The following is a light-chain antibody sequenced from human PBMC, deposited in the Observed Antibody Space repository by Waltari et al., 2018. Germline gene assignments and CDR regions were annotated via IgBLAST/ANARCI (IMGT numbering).Light chain of an antibody. CDR3: QAWDGSTVL. CDR2: QTN. Sequence: SYDLTQQPSVSVSPGQTANIICSGDNLGLTYGWWYHQTPGRSPRLVIYQTNKRPPGIPERFSGSNSGNAATLTISGTQAMDEADYFCQAWDGSTVLFGGGTKLTVL. J-gene: IGLJ2*01. CDR1: NLGLTY. V-gene: IGLV3-1*01.